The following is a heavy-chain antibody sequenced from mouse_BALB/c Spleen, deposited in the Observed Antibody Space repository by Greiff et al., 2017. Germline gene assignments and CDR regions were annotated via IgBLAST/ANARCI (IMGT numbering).Heavy chain of an antibody. CDR2: INSNGGST. V-gene: IGHV5-6-2*01. J-gene: IGHJ4*01. CDR1: GFTFSSYY. D-gene: IGHD2-10*01. CDR3: ARTYYGNYGDAMDY. Sequence: EVHLVESGGGLVKLGGSLKLSCAASGFTFSSYYMSWVRQTPEKRLELVAAINSNGGSTYYPDTVKGRFTISRDNAKNTLYLQMSSLKSEDTALYYCARTYYGNYGDAMDYWGQGTSVTVSS.